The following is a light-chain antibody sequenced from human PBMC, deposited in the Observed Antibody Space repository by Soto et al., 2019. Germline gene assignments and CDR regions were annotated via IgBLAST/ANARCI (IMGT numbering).Light chain of an antibody. CDR1: HTISSSY. CDR3: QQYVTSSPRT. Sequence: EIVLTQSPRTLSLSPGERATLSCRASHTISSSYLAWYQQKPGQAPRLLMYGISRRATGIPDRFSGSGSGTDFTLTITRLEPEDFAVYYCQQYVTSSPRTFGQGTKV. V-gene: IGKV3-20*01. CDR2: GIS. J-gene: IGKJ1*01.